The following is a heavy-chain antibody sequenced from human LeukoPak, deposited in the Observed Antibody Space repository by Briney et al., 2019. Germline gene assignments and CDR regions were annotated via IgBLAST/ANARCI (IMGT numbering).Heavy chain of an antibody. V-gene: IGHV4-61*10. J-gene: IGHJ4*02. Sequence: SETLSLTCTVTGYSITSGNFFWTWIRQPAGKGPEWVGHISSTGSTSYNPSLKSRVTISVDTSKNQLSLKLSSVTAADTAVYYCARVYPDYYDSSGYYYVGFDYWGQGTLVTVSS. CDR3: ARVYPDYYDSSGYYYVGFDY. D-gene: IGHD3-22*01. CDR2: ISSTGST. CDR1: GYSITSGNFF.